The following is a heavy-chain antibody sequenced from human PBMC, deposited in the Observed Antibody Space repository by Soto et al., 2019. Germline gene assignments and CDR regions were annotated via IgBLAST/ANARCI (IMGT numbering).Heavy chain of an antibody. CDR2: IYYSGST. J-gene: IGHJ6*02. V-gene: IGHV4-59*01. CDR3: AGGGFWSGNAAETYYYYYGMDV. Sequence: PSETLSLTCTVSGFSISSYYWSWIRQPPGKGLEWIGYIYYSGSTNYNPSLKSRVTISVDTSKNQFSLKLSSVTAADTAVYYCAGGGFWSGNAAETYYYYYGMDVWGQGTTVTVSS. CDR1: GFSISSYY. D-gene: IGHD3-3*01.